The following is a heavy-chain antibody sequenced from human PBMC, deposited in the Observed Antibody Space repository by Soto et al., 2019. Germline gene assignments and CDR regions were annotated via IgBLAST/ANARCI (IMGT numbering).Heavy chain of an antibody. V-gene: IGHV1-2*04. J-gene: IGHJ6*02. D-gene: IGHD3-3*01. CDR3: ARAPHFWSGYSGEYGMDV. CDR2: INTNSGGT. CDR1: GYTFTGYY. Sequence: QVQLVQSGAEVKKPGASVKVSCKASGYTFTGYYMHWVRQAPGQGLEWMGWINTNSGGTNYAQKFQGXVXXXRXXSISTADMELSRLRSDDTAVYYCARAPHFWSGYSGEYGMDVWGQGTTVTVSS.